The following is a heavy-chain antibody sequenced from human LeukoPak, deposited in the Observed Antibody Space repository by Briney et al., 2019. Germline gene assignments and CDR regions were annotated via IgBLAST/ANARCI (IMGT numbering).Heavy chain of an antibody. Sequence: GASVKVSCKISGYTLTELFMHWVRQAPGKGLEWMGSFDPEDGERIYAQKFQGRATMTEDTSTDTAYMELSSLRSEDTAVYYCARGEGVIDYWGQGTLVTVSS. D-gene: IGHD3-22*01. CDR1: GYTLTELF. CDR3: ARGEGVIDY. J-gene: IGHJ4*02. CDR2: FDPEDGER. V-gene: IGHV1-24*01.